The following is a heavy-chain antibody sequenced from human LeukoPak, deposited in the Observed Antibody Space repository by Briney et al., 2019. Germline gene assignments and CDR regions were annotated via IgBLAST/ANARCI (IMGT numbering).Heavy chain of an antibody. CDR1: GGSISSSNW. CDR2: IYHSGST. V-gene: IGHV4-4*02. J-gene: IGHJ4*02. Sequence: SGTLSLTCAVSGGSISSSNWWSWVRQPPGKGLEWIGEIYHSGSTNYNPSLKSRVTISVDTSKNQFSLKLSSVTAADTAVYYCARYEPPSWFGYWGQGTLVTVSS. CDR3: ARYEPPSWFGY. D-gene: IGHD1-14*01.